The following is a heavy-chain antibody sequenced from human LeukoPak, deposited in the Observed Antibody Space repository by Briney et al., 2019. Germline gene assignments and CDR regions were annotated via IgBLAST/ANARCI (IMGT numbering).Heavy chain of an antibody. CDR1: GGSFSGYY. J-gene: IGHJ4*02. CDR3: ARARRRDGYNLDY. V-gene: IGHV4-34*01. Sequence: SETLSLTCAVYGGSFSGYYWSWIRQPPGKGLEWIGEINHSGSTNYNPSLKSRVTISVDTSKNQFSLKLSSVTAADTAVYYCARARRRDGYNLDYWGQGTLVTVSS. D-gene: IGHD5-24*01. CDR2: INHSGST.